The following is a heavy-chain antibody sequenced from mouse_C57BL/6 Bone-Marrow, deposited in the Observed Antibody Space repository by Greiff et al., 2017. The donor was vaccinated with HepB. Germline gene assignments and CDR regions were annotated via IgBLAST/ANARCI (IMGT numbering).Heavy chain of an antibody. J-gene: IGHJ1*03. V-gene: IGHV2-5*01. D-gene: IGHD4-1*02. CDR2: IWRGGST. Sequence: VQLQQSGPGLVQPSQSLSITCTVSGFSLPSYGVHWVRQSPGKGLEWLGVIWRGGSTDYNAAFMSRLSITKDNSKSQVFFKMNSLQADDTAIYYCAKPPQLCHWYFDVWGTGTTVTVSS. CDR3: AKPPQLCHWYFDV. CDR1: GFSLPSYG.